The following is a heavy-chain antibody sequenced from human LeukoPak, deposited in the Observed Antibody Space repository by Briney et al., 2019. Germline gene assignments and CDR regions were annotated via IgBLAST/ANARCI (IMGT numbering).Heavy chain of an antibody. CDR3: ARVLPFQYGGSPGWYFDL. D-gene: IGHD4-23*01. Sequence: GESLKISFKGSGXSFTTYWIGWVRQMPGKGLEWTGIISPGDSDTRYSPSFQGQVTLSADKSLSTAFLQWRSLRASDTATYYCARVLPFQYGGSPGWYFDLWGRGTLVTVSS. J-gene: IGHJ2*01. CDR2: ISPGDSDT. V-gene: IGHV5-51*01. CDR1: GXSFTTYW.